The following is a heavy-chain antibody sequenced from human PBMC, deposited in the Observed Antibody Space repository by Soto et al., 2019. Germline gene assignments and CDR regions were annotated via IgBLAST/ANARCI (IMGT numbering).Heavy chain of an antibody. J-gene: IGHJ6*02. CDR3: ASAPVAGDDYGMDV. Sequence: GASVKVSCKASGYTFTSYGISWVRQAPGQGLEWMGWISAYNGNTNYAQKLQGRVTMTTDTSTSTAYMEPRSLRSDDTAVYYCASAPVAGDDYGMDVWGQGTTVTVSS. V-gene: IGHV1-18*01. CDR2: ISAYNGNT. CDR1: GYTFTSYG. D-gene: IGHD6-19*01.